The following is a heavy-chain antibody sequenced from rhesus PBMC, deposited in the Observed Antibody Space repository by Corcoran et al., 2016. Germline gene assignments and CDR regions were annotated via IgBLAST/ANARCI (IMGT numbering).Heavy chain of an antibody. D-gene: IGHD4-23*01. Sequence: QVQLQESGPGLVKPSETLSLTCAVSGGSISRNYWSWIRQPPGKGLEGIGRIEGSGGTTDSNPSPRGRVTISTDTSQDQLALKLGSVTAADPAVYYCARAIQYLSAFDYWGQGVLVTVSS. CDR3: ARAIQYLSAFDY. J-gene: IGHJ4*01. CDR1: GGSISRNY. CDR2: IEGSGGTT. V-gene: IGHV4-160*01.